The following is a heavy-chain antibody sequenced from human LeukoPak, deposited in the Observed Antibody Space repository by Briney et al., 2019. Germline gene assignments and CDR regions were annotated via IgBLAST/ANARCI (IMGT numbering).Heavy chain of an antibody. CDR1: GGSFSGYY. V-gene: IGHV4-34*01. D-gene: IGHD6-13*01. J-gene: IGHJ5*02. CDR2: INHSGST. CDR3: ARVEIAAAGPFDP. Sequence: SETLSLTCAVYGGSFSGYYWSWTRQPPGKGLEWIGEINHSGSTNYNPSLKSRVTISVDTSKNQFSLKLSSVTAADTAVYYCARVEIAAAGPFDPWGQGTPVTVSS.